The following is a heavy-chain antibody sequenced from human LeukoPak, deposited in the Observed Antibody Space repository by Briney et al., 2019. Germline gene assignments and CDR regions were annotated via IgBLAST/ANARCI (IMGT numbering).Heavy chain of an antibody. CDR3: ARDAAAGTLGAFDI. J-gene: IGHJ3*02. V-gene: IGHV4-30-4*02. D-gene: IGHD6-13*01. Sequence: SETLSLTCTVSGGSISSGDYYWSWIRQPPGKGLEWIGYIYYSGSTYYNPSLKSRVTISVDTSKNQFSLKLSSVTAADTAVYYCARDAAAGTLGAFDIWGQGTMVTVSS. CDR1: GGSISSGDYY. CDR2: IYYSGST.